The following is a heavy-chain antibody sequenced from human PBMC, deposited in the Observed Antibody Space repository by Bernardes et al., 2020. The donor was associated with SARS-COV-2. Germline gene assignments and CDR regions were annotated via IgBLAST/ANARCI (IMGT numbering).Heavy chain of an antibody. J-gene: IGHJ4*02. V-gene: IGHV3-23*01. CDR2: ISGSGGST. D-gene: IGHD3-22*01. CDR1: GFTFSSYA. CDR3: AKNPFYYYDSSGYPLEY. Sequence: GGSLRLSCAASGFTFSSYAMSWVRQAPGKGLEWVSAISGSGGSTYYADSVKGRFTISRDNSKNTLYLQMNSLRAEDTAVYYCAKNPFYYYDSSGYPLEYWGQGTLVTVSS.